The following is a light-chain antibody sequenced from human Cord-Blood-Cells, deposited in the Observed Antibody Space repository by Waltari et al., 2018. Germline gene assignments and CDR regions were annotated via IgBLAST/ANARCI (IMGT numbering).Light chain of an antibody. Sequence: SYELTQPPSVSASPGQTARITRSGDALPKKYAYWYQQKPGQAPVLVIYKDSARPSGIPERFSGSSSGTTVTLTISGVQAEDEADYYCQSADSSGTYRVVFGGGTKLTVL. CDR1: ALPKKY. V-gene: IGLV3-25*03. CDR3: QSADSSGTYRVV. CDR2: KDS. J-gene: IGLJ2*01.